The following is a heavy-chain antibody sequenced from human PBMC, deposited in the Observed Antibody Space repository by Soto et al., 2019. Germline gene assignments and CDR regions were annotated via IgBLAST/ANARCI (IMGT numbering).Heavy chain of an antibody. Sequence: GGSLRLSCAASGFTFSSYGMRWVRQAPGKGLEWVAVIWYDGINKYYADSVKGRFTISRDNSKNTVYLQMNSLRAEDTAVYYCARGFHGSSAPYYFDYWGQGTLVTVSS. CDR3: ARGFHGSSAPYYFDY. CDR1: GFTFSSYG. D-gene: IGHD6-6*01. CDR2: IWYDGINK. V-gene: IGHV3-33*01. J-gene: IGHJ4*02.